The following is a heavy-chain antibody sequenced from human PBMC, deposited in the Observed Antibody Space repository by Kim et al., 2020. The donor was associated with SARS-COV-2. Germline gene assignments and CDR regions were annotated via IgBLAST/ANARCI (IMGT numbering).Heavy chain of an antibody. CDR3: ARGENTQDQGLLWFGAQNYYYYGMDV. CDR2: INHSGST. Sequence: SETLSLTCAVYGGSFSGYYWSWIRQPPGKGLEWIGEINHSGSTNYNPSLKSRVTISVDTSKNKFSLKLSSVTAAVTAVYYCARGENTQDQGLLWFGAQNYYYYGMDVWGQATTVTVSS. V-gene: IGHV4-34*01. CDR1: GGSFSGYY. D-gene: IGHD3-10*01. J-gene: IGHJ6*02.